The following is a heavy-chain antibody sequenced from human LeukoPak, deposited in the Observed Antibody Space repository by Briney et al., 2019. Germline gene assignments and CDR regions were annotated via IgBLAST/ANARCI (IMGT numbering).Heavy chain of an antibody. Sequence: PGRSLRLSCAASGFTFSSYGMHWVRQAPGKGLEWVAVIWYDGSNKYYADSVKGRFTNSRDNSKNTLYLQMNSLRAEDTAVYYCARVSPRITMVRGVTYDYWGQGTLVTVSS. CDR2: IWYDGSNK. CDR1: GFTFSSYG. CDR3: ARVSPRITMVRGVTYDY. D-gene: IGHD3-10*01. V-gene: IGHV3-33*01. J-gene: IGHJ4*02.